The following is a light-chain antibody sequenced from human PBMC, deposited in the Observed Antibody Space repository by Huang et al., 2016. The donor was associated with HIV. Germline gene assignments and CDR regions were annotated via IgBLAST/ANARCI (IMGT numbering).Light chain of an antibody. CDR3: QQIKSYPIT. Sequence: AIQLTQSPSSLSASVGDRVTITCRASQGISNYLAWYQQKPGKAPKLLIYGASSLSSGAPSMFSGSGSGTAFTLTISSLQPEDFATYFCQQIKSYPITFGQGTRLEIK. CDR1: QGISNY. J-gene: IGKJ5*01. V-gene: IGKV1-13*02. CDR2: GAS.